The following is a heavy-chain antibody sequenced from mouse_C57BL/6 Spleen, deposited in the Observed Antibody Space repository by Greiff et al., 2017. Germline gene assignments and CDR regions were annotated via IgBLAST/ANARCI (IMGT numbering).Heavy chain of an antibody. CDR3: ARAVVAKEYCFDY. CDR2: IYPGSGNT. V-gene: IGHV1-76*01. D-gene: IGHD1-1*02. CDR1: GYTFTDYY. Sequence: QLQQSGAELVRPGASVKLSCKASGYTFTDYYINWVKQRPGQGLEWIARIYPGSGNTYYNEKFKGKAALTVEKSFSTAYMQLSSLTSGDSAVYCCARAVVAKEYCFDYWGQGTTLTVST. J-gene: IGHJ2*01.